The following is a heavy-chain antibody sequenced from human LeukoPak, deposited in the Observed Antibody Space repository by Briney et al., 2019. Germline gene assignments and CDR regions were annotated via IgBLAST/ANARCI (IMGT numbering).Heavy chain of an antibody. CDR2: IYTDGST. CDR1: GGSISSYY. D-gene: IGHD3-3*01. J-gene: IGHJ4*02. V-gene: IGHV4-4*07. Sequence: SETLSLTCTVSGGSISSYYWGWIRQPAGKGLEWLGRIYTDGSTNYSPSLRRRISMSVDLSANQFTLRLSSVTAADTAIYYCARDHNEYDFLSDAYLGYFDYWGQGALVTVSS. CDR3: ARDHNEYDFLSDAYLGYFDY.